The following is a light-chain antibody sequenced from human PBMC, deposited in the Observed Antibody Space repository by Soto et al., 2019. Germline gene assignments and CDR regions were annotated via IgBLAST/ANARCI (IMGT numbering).Light chain of an antibody. Sequence: DIQMTQSPSSLSASVGDRVTITCRASQTISMYLNWYQQKPGKAPKLLIYAASNLESGVPSRFSGSGSGTDFTLTISSLQPEDFATYYCQPSYSTPPLTFVPGTKVDIK. J-gene: IGKJ3*01. CDR1: QTISMY. CDR3: QPSYSTPPLT. V-gene: IGKV1-39*01. CDR2: AAS.